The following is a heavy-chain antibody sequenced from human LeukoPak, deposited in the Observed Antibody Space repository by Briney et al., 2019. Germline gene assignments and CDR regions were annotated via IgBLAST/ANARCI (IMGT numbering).Heavy chain of an antibody. CDR3: ARDPPRAAWVFDY. D-gene: IGHD6-25*01. Sequence: GGSLRLSCAASGFTFSNYAMSWVRQAPGKALEWVSAITSGGGTPYYAGSVKGRFTISRDNSKNTLYLQMNSLRAEDTAVYYCARDPPRAAWVFDYWGQGTLVSVSS. J-gene: IGHJ4*02. CDR2: ITSGGGTP. V-gene: IGHV3-23*01. CDR1: GFTFSNYA.